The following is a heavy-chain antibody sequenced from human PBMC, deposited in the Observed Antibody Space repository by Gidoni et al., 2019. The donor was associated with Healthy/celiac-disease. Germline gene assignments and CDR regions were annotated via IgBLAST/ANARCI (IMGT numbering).Heavy chain of an antibody. CDR2: IYWDDDK. CDR1: GFSLSTSGVG. V-gene: IGHV2-5*02. D-gene: IGHD5-18*01. J-gene: IGHJ5*02. Sequence: QITLKESGPTLVKPTQTLTLTCTFSGFSLSTSGVGVGWIRQPPGKALEWLALIYWDDDKRYSTSLKSRLTITKDTSKNQVVLTMTNMDPVDTATYYCAHTAMVTDMMGWFDPWGQGTLVTVSS. CDR3: AHTAMVTDMMGWFDP.